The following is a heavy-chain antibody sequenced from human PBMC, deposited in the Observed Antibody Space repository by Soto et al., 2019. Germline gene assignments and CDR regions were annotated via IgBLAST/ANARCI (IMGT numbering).Heavy chain of an antibody. CDR2: IWYDGSNK. V-gene: IGHV3-33*01. Sequence: GGSLRLSCAASGFTFSSYGMHWVRQAPGKGLEWVAVIWYDGSNKYYADSVKGRFTISRDNSKNTLYLQMNSLRAEDTAVYYCARDRGGSYRPTLFDYWGQGTLVTVSS. CDR1: GFTFSSYG. CDR3: ARDRGGSYRPTLFDY. D-gene: IGHD1-26*01. J-gene: IGHJ4*02.